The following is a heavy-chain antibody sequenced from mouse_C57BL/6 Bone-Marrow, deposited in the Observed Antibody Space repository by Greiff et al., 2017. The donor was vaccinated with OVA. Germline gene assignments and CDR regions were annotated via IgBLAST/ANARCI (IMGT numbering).Heavy chain of an antibody. CDR2: INPGSGGT. Sequence: VQLQQSGAELVRPGTSVKVSCKASGYAFTNYLIEWVKQRPGQGLEWIGVINPGSGGTNYNEKFKGKATLTADKSSRTAYMQLSSLTSDESAVYVCARSWYCCDYWGQGTTLTVSS. J-gene: IGHJ2*01. V-gene: IGHV1-54*01. CDR1: GYAFTNYL. CDR3: ARSWYCCDY.